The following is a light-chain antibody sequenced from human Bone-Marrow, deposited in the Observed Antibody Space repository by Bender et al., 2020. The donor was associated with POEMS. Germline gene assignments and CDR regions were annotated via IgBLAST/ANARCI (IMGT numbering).Light chain of an antibody. CDR1: SSDVGGYNY. J-gene: IGLJ3*02. V-gene: IGLV2-8*01. CDR3: QSYSSDSLWV. CDR2: EVT. Sequence: QSALTQPPSASGSPGQSVTLSCTGTSSDVGGYNYVSWYQQHPGKAPKLIIYEVTKRPSGVPDRFSGSIDSSSNSASLTISGLKTEDEADYFCQSYSSDSLWVFGGGTKLTVL.